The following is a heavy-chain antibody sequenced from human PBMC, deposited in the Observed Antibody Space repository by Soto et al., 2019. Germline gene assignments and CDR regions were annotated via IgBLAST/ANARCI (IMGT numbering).Heavy chain of an antibody. CDR2: INAGNGNT. V-gene: IGHV1-3*01. Sequence: ASVKVSCKASGYTFTSYAMHWVRQAPGQRLEWMGWINAGNGNTKYSQKFQGRVTITRDTSASTAYMELSSLRSEDTAVYYCARVEYSSGKYYFDYWGQGTLVTVSS. CDR1: GYTFTSYA. D-gene: IGHD6-19*01. CDR3: ARVEYSSGKYYFDY. J-gene: IGHJ4*02.